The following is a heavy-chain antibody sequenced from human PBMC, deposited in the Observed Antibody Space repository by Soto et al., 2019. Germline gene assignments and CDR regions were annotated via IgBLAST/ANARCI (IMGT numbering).Heavy chain of an antibody. V-gene: IGHV1-8*01. Sequence: QVQLVQSGAEVKKPGASVKVSCKASGYTFTSYDINWVRQATGQGLEWMGGRNPNSGNTGDAQKFQGGVTRTGNTSMGTANMELSSLRSKDTAVYYCASERTYFGDSWGQGTLVTVSS. CDR2: RNPNSGNT. J-gene: IGHJ4*02. D-gene: IGHD3-9*01. CDR1: GYTFTSYD. CDR3: ASERTYFGDS.